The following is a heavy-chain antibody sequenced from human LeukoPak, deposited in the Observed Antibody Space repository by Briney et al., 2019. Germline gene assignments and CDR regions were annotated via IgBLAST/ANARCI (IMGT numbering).Heavy chain of an antibody. V-gene: IGHV3-23*01. CDR2: ISGSGGST. CDR1: RFTFSSYA. J-gene: IGHJ4*02. D-gene: IGHD2-8*01. CDR3: AKEVGTNRNY. Sequence: GGSLRLSCAASRFTFSSYAMSWVRQAPGKGLEWVSTISGSGGSTNDADSVKGRFTISRDNSKNTLYLQMNSLRAEDTAVYYCAKEVGTNRNYWGQGTLVTVSS.